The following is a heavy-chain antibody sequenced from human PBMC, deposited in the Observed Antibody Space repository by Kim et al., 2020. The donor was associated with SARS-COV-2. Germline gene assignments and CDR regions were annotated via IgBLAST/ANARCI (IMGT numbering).Heavy chain of an antibody. Sequence: GGSLRLSCAASGFTFSSYSMNWVRQAPGKGLEWVSSISSSSSYIYYADSVTGRFTISRENAKNSLYLQMNRLRAEDTDVYYCERIGSSGWLYYYGMDVWG. D-gene: IGHD6-19*01. CDR3: ERIGSSGWLYYYGMDV. CDR1: GFTFSSYS. V-gene: IGHV3-21*01. CDR2: ISSSSSYI. J-gene: IGHJ6*01.